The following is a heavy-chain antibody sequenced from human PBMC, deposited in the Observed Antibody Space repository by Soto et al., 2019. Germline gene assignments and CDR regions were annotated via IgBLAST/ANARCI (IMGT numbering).Heavy chain of an antibody. CDR3: ARELVSRGAHFDY. Sequence: QVQLQESGPGLVKPSQTLSLTCTVSGGSISSGDYYWSWIRQPPGKGLEWIGYIYYSGSTYYNPSLKNRVTISVDTSKNQYSLKLSSVTAADTAVYYCARELVSRGAHFDYWGQGTLVTVSS. D-gene: IGHD2-8*01. CDR2: IYYSGST. CDR1: GGSISSGDYY. V-gene: IGHV4-30-4*01. J-gene: IGHJ4*02.